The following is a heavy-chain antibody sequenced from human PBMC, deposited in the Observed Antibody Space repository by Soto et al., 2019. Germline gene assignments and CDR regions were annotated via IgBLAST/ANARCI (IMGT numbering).Heavy chain of an antibody. CDR1: GFTFSNAW. CDR2: IKSKTDGGTT. Sequence: PGGSLRLSCAASGFTFSNAWMNWVRQAPGKGLEWVGRIKSKTDGGTTDYAAPVEGRFTIPRDDSKNTLYLQMNSLKTEDTAVYYCTTAGAVLRFLEWLPSPGYYYYGMDVWGQGTTVTVSS. V-gene: IGHV3-15*07. D-gene: IGHD3-3*01. CDR3: TTAGAVLRFLEWLPSPGYYYYGMDV. J-gene: IGHJ6*02.